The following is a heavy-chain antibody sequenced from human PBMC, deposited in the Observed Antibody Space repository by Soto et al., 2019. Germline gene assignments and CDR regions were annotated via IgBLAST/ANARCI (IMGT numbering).Heavy chain of an antibody. J-gene: IGHJ5*01. V-gene: IGHV3-30*04. CDR1: GFTFSSHA. D-gene: IGHD3-3*01. CDR2: ISRDGSYI. Sequence: GGSLRLSCAASGFTFSSHAIHWVRLTPGRGLEWVLAISRDGSYIYYTDSVKGRFTVSRDNSKNTVFVQMNRLIPDDTALYFCARTRNGGVADSFDSWGQGTRVTVAS. CDR3: ARTRNGGVADSFDS.